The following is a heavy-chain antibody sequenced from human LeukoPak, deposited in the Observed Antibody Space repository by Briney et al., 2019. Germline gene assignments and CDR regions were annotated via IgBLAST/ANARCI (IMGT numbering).Heavy chain of an antibody. J-gene: IGHJ4*02. D-gene: IGHD6-19*01. Sequence: GGSLRLSCAASGFTFSSYAMSWVRQAPGKGLEWVSAISGTVGSTYYAGSVKGRFTISRDNSKNTLYLQMNSLRAEDTAVYYCAKDRGSIAVAGIDYWGQGTLVTVSS. V-gene: IGHV3-23*01. CDR1: GFTFSSYA. CDR3: AKDRGSIAVAGIDY. CDR2: ISGTVGST.